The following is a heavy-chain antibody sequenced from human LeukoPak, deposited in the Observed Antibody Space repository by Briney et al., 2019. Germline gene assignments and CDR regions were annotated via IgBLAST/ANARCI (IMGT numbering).Heavy chain of an antibody. D-gene: IGHD6-19*01. Sequence: GGSLRLSCAASGIVFSNTAMNWARQSPGRGLEWVSATSGGGERTFYADSVKGRFSISRDNSKNMLYLQMNSLRADDTAIYYCGKDGGQYSSGPEFDPRGRGALVTVSS. CDR3: GKDGGQYSSGPEFDP. CDR1: GIVFSNTA. CDR2: TSGGGERT. J-gene: IGHJ5*02. V-gene: IGHV3-23*01.